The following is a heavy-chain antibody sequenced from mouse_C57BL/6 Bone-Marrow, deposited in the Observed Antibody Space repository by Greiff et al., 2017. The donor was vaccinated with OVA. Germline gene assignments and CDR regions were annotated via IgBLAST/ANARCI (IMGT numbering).Heavy chain of an antibody. Sequence: DVMLVESEGGLVQPGSSMKLSCTASGFTFSDYYMAWVRQVPEKGLEWVANINYDGSSTYYLDSLKSRFIISRDNAKNILYLQMSSLKSEDTATYYCASFYPFAYWGQGTLVTVSA. CDR3: ASFYPFAY. D-gene: IGHD2-1*01. V-gene: IGHV5-16*01. CDR2: INYDGSST. J-gene: IGHJ3*01. CDR1: GFTFSDYY.